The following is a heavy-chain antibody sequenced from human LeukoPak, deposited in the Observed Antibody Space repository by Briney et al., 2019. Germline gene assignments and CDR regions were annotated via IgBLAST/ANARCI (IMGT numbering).Heavy chain of an antibody. Sequence: ASVKVSCKASGYAFTSYAMHWVRQAPGQRLEWMGWINAGNGNTKYSQESQGRVTITRDTSASTAYMELSSLRSEDMAVYYCAREQSSGYPTYNWFDPWGQGTLVTVSS. CDR3: AREQSSGYPTYNWFDP. D-gene: IGHD3-22*01. J-gene: IGHJ5*02. V-gene: IGHV1-3*03. CDR1: GYAFTSYA. CDR2: INAGNGNT.